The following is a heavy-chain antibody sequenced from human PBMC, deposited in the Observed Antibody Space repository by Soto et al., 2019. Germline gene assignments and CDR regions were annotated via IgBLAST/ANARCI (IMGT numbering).Heavy chain of an antibody. D-gene: IGHD2-8*01. J-gene: IGHJ5*02. CDR1: GFTFSSYS. Sequence: GGSLRLSCAASGFTFSSYSMNWVRQAPGKGLEWVSYISSSSSTIYYADSVKGRFTISRDNAKNSLYLQMNSLRDEDTAVYYCARDLQYCTNGVCYWGAFDPWGQGTLVTVSS. CDR2: ISSSSSTI. V-gene: IGHV3-48*02. CDR3: ARDLQYCTNGVCYWGAFDP.